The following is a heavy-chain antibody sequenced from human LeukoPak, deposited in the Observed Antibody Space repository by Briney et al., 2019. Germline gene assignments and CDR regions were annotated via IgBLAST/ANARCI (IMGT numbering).Heavy chain of an antibody. Sequence: GGSLRLSCAASGFTFSSYSMNWVRQAPGKGLEWVASISSSSSNIYYADSVRDRFTIPRDNAKNSLYVQMNSRRAEDTAVYYCAGSPLSGVAPGFDYWGEGTLVTVSS. CDR1: GFTFSSYS. J-gene: IGHJ4*02. CDR2: ISSSSSNI. D-gene: IGHD2-15*01. V-gene: IGHV3-21*01. CDR3: AGSPLSGVAPGFDY.